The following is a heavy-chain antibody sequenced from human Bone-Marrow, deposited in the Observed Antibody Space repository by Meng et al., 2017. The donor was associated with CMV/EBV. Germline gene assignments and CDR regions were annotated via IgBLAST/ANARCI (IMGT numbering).Heavy chain of an antibody. V-gene: IGHV3-48*03. CDR1: GFTFSSYE. J-gene: IGHJ6*02. CDR3: ARDRSYYDFWSGYYPDYYYYGMDV. D-gene: IGHD3-3*01. CDR2: ISSSSSTI. Sequence: GESLKISCAASGFTFSSYEMNWVRQAPGKGLEWVSYISSSSSTIYYADSVKGRFTISRDNAKNSLYLQMNSLRAEDTAVYYCARDRSYYDFWSGYYPDYYYYGMDVWGQGTTVTVSS.